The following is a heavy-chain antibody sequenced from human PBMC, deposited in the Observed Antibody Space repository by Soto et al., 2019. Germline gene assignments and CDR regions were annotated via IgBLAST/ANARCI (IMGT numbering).Heavy chain of an antibody. D-gene: IGHD2-2*01. Sequence: SETLSLTCTVSGGSIISYYWSWIRQPPGKGLEWIGYIYYSGSTNYNPSLKSRVTISVDTSKNQFSLKLSSVTAADTAVYYCARGPRVALAAMSAFESWGQGTMVTVSS. CDR3: ARGPRVALAAMSAFES. CDR1: GGSIISYY. V-gene: IGHV4-59*08. CDR2: IYYSGST. J-gene: IGHJ3*02.